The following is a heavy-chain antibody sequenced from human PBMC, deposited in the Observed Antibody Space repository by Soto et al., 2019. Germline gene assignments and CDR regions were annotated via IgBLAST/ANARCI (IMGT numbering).Heavy chain of an antibody. Sequence: SGPTLVNKTEILTLTCTVSGFSLSNARMGVSWIRQPPGKALEWLAHIFSNDEKSYSTSLKSRLTISKDTSKSQVVLTMTNMDPVDTATYYCARIRCGGDCYSGFDYWGQGTLVTVSS. J-gene: IGHJ4*02. CDR3: ARIRCGGDCYSGFDY. D-gene: IGHD2-21*02. CDR2: IFSNDEK. CDR1: GFSLSNARMG. V-gene: IGHV2-26*01.